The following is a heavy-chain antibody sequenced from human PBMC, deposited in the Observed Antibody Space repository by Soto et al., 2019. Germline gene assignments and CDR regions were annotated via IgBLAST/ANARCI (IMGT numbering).Heavy chain of an antibody. CDR3: AKDVVVGATTGLGDYYYYYGMDV. CDR2: ISYDGSNK. CDR1: GFTFSSYG. D-gene: IGHD1-26*01. J-gene: IGHJ6*02. Sequence: QVQLVESGGGVVQPGRSLRLSCAASGFTFSSYGMHWVRQAPGKGLEWVAVISYDGSNKYYADSVKGRFTISRDNSKNTLYLQMNSLRAEDTAVYYCAKDVVVGATTGLGDYYYYYGMDVWAKGPRSPSP. V-gene: IGHV3-30*18.